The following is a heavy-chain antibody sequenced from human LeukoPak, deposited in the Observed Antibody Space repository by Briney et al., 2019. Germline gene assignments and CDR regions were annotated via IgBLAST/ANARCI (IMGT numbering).Heavy chain of an antibody. J-gene: IGHJ3*02. CDR3: ARGPGNNSSFDI. CDR1: GYSISSGYH. V-gene: IGHV4-38-2*02. D-gene: IGHD2/OR15-2a*01. Sequence: SGTLSLTCPVSGYSISSGYHWGWVRQPPGTGLEWIGSIYHSGSTYYNPSLKSRFTISVDTSKNQFSLKLSSVTAADTAVYYCARGPGNNSSFDIWGQGTMVIVSS. CDR2: IYHSGST.